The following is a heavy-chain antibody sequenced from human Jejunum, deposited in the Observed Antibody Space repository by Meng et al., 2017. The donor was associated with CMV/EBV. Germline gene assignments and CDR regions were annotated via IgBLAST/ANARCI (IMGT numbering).Heavy chain of an antibody. CDR3: ARENDYNNYFDF. J-gene: IGHJ4*02. CDR1: GFTFRNSP. V-gene: IGHV3-30*01. D-gene: IGHD5-24*01. Sequence: AAFGFTFRNSPLHWVRQAPGKELGWVAVISYDESNQQYADTVKGRFTISRDYSKNTLYLQMDGLRGDDTAVYYCARENDYNNYFDFWGRGTLVTVSS. CDR2: ISYDESNQ.